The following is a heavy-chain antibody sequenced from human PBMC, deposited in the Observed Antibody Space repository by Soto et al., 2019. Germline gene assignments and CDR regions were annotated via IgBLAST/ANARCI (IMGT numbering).Heavy chain of an antibody. Sequence: ASVKVSCKVSGYTLTELSVHWVRQAPGKGLEWMGGFDPEDGETIYAQKFQGRVTMTEDTSTDTAYMELSSLRSEDTAVYYCAIENCSGGSCYPDFWGKGTLVTVAS. D-gene: IGHD2-15*01. CDR2: FDPEDGET. CDR3: AIENCSGGSCYPDF. CDR1: GYTLTELS. V-gene: IGHV1-24*01. J-gene: IGHJ4*02.